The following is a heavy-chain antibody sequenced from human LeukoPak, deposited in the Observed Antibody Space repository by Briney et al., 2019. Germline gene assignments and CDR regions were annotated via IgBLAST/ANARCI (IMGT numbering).Heavy chain of an antibody. CDR3: ARGGGSDY. J-gene: IGHJ4*02. V-gene: IGHV3-33*01. CDR1: GFTFSSYG. Sequence: GRSLRLSCAASGFTFSSYGMHWVRQAPGKGLEWVAVIWYDGSNKYYADSVKGRFTISRDNAKNSLYLQMNSLRAEDTAVYYCARGGGSDYWGQGTLVTVSS. CDR2: IWYDGSNK. D-gene: IGHD3-16*01.